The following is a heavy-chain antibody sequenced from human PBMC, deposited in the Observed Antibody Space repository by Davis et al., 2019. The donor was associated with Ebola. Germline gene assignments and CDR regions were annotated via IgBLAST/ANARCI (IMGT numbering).Heavy chain of an antibody. D-gene: IGHD6-19*01. CDR1: GFTFSSYS. CDR2: ISSSSSYI. CDR3: ARDSSSIAVAWALKD. Sequence: GESLKISCAASGFTFSSYSMNWVRQAPGKGLEWVSSISSSSSYIYYADSVKGRFTISRDNAKNSLYLQMNSLRSEDTAVYYCARDSSSIAVAWALKDWGQGTLVTVSS. V-gene: IGHV3-21*04. J-gene: IGHJ4*02.